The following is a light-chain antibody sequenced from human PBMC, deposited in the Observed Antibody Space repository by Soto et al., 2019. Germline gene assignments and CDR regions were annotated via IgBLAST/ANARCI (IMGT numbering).Light chain of an antibody. CDR1: QSVNRY. CDR3: QQREHWPPIT. V-gene: IGKV3-11*01. CDR2: DTS. J-gene: IGKJ5*01. Sequence: VLTQSPATLSLSQRERATLSCRCSQSVNRYLAWYQQKPGQAPRLLIYDTSNRATGIPARFSGSGSGTDFTLTISSLEPEDFAVYYCQQREHWPPITFGQGTRLEIK.